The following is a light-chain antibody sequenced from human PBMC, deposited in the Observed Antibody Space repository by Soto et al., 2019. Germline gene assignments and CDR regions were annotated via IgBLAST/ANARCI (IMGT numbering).Light chain of an antibody. CDR3: CSFSGSPYV. J-gene: IGLJ1*01. Sequence: QSVLTQPRSVSGSPGQSVTISCTGTSIDVGGYNYASWYQHHPGKAPKLMIYDVSKRPSGVPDRFSGSKSGNTASLTISGLQAEDEADYYCCSFSGSPYVFGTGTKVPVL. CDR2: DVS. V-gene: IGLV2-11*01. CDR1: SIDVGGYNY.